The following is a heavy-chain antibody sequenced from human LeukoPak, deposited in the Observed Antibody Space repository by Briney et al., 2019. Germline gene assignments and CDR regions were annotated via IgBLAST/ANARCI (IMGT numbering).Heavy chain of an antibody. J-gene: IGHJ4*02. CDR2: ISGSGGST. Sequence: GGSLRLSCAASGFTFSSYAMRWVRQAPGKGLEWVSGISGSGGSTYYADSVKGRFTIARDDSKNTLYLQMNSLRAEDTAVYYCAKGNCRGTSCYSDYWGQGTLVTVSS. D-gene: IGHD2-2*02. V-gene: IGHV3-23*01. CDR3: AKGNCRGTSCYSDY. CDR1: GFTFSSYA.